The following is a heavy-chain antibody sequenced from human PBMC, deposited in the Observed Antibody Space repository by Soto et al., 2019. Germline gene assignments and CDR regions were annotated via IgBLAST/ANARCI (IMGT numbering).Heavy chain of an antibody. D-gene: IGHD4-17*01. CDR3: ARTATLTTSYYYYGMDV. V-gene: IGHV4-34*01. J-gene: IGHJ6*02. CDR2: INHSGST. CDR1: GGSFSGYY. Sequence: SETLSLTCAVYGGSFSGYYWSWIRQPPGKGLEWIGEINHSGSTNYNPSLKSRVTISVDTSKNQFSLKLSSVTAADTAVYYCARTATLTTSYYYYGMDVCCQATTVTVS.